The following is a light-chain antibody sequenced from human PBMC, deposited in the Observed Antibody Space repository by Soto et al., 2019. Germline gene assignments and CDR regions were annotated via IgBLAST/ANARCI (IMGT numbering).Light chain of an antibody. CDR1: QSISSY. V-gene: IGKV1-39*01. CDR2: AAS. Sequence: DIQMTQSPSSLSASVGDRVTITCRASQSISSYLHWYQQKPGKAPKLLIYAASNLQSGVPSRFSASGSGTDFTLTLNSLQPEDFATYYCQQRNSYPRTFGQGTKVDIK. CDR3: QQRNSYPRT. J-gene: IGKJ2*01.